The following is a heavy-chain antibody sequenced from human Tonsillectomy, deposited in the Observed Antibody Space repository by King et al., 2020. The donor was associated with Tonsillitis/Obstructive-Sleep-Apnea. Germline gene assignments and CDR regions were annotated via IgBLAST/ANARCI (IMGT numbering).Heavy chain of an antibody. CDR1: GFTFSNYG. CDR3: ARDAGLGNWNPHFDY. Sequence: VQLVESGGGVVQPGGSLRLSCAASGFTFSNYGMHWVRQAPGKGLDWVAVIWYDGSNESYADAVKGRFTISRDKSKNTLYLQMNSLRAEDTAVFFCARDAGLGNWNPHFDYWGQGTLVTVSS. D-gene: IGHD1-1*01. J-gene: IGHJ4*02. V-gene: IGHV3-33*01. CDR2: IWYDGSNE.